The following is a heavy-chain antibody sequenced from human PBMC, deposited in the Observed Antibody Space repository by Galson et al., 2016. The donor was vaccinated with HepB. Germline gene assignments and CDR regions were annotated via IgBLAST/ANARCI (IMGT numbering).Heavy chain of an antibody. CDR1: GFTFSSYS. CDR2: ISSSSSYI. Sequence: SLRLSCAASGFTFSSYSMNWVRQAPGKGLEWVSSISSSSSYIYYADSVKGRFTISRDNAKNPLYLQINSLRAEDTAVYYCARDWIPYYYYGMDVWGQGTTVTVSS. J-gene: IGHJ6*02. V-gene: IGHV3-21*01. CDR3: ARDWIPYYYYGMDV. D-gene: IGHD5-18*01.